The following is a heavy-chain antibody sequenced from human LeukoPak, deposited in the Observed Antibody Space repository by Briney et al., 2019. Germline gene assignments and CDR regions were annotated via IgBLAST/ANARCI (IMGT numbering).Heavy chain of an antibody. D-gene: IGHD6-13*01. CDR2: ISAYNGNT. J-gene: IGHJ6*02. CDR3: ARDPVSISCHSYYYYGMDV. Sequence: ASVKVSCKASGSTFTRYGISWVRQPPGQGLEWMGWISAYNGNTKYAQKLQGRVTMTTDTSTSTVYMELRSLRSEDTAVYDCARDPVSISCHSYYYYGMDVWGQGTTVTVSS. CDR1: GSTFTRYG. V-gene: IGHV1-18*01.